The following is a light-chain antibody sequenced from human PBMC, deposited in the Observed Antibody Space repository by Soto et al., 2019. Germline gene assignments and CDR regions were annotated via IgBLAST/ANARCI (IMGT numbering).Light chain of an antibody. J-gene: IGKJ1*01. CDR2: KGP. V-gene: IGKV1-5*03. CDR1: QSISMS. CDR3: QQYRYFPWT. Sequence: DIQMTQSPFTLSASVGDRVTITCRASQSISMSLAWHQQKPGKAPKPLLYKGPSLESGAPSRFSGSGSGTEFTLTISSLEPDDFATYYCQQYRYFPWTFGQGTKVDIK.